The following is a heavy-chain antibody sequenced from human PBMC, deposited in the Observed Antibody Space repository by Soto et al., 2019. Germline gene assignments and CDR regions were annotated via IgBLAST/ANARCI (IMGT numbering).Heavy chain of an antibody. V-gene: IGHV3-30*03. J-gene: IGHJ4*02. CDR3: AIGDTRSPY. CDR1: GFTFSSYG. Sequence: PGGSLRLSCAASGFTFSSYGMHWVRQAPGKGLEWVAVISYDGSNKYYADSVKGRSTISRDNSKNTLYLQMNSLRAEDTAVYYCAIGDTRSPYWGQGTLVTVSS. D-gene: IGHD5-18*01. CDR2: ISYDGSNK.